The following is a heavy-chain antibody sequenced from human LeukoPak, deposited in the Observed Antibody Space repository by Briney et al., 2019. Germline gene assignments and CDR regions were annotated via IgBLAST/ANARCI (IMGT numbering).Heavy chain of an antibody. J-gene: IGHJ1*01. CDR1: GFTFTSYA. CDR3: AKDLPNPGTSRHFQY. V-gene: IGHV3-23*01. D-gene: IGHD2-8*01. Sequence: GGSLRLSCAASGFTFTSYALSWVRQAPGKGLEWVSSISGSGGSTYYADSVKGRFTISRDNSKNTLYLQMNSLRAEDTAVYYCAKDLPNPGTSRHFQYWGQGALVTVSS. CDR2: ISGSGGST.